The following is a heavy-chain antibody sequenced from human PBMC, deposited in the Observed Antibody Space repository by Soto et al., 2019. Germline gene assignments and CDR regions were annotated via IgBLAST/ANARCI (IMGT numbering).Heavy chain of an antibody. CDR3: TRRHYSSGWYS. Sequence: SETLSLTCTVSGGSISSSSYYWGWIRQPPGKGLEWIGSIYYTGSTYYNPSLKSRVTVSVDTSKNQFSLELSSVTAADTALYYCTRRHYSSGWYSWGQGTLVTVSS. CDR1: GGSISSSSYY. D-gene: IGHD6-19*01. CDR2: IYYTGST. J-gene: IGHJ5*02. V-gene: IGHV4-39*01.